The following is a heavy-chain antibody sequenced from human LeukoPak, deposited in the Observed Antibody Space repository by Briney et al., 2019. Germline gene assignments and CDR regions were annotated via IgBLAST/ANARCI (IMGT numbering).Heavy chain of an antibody. CDR2: ISAYNGNT. V-gene: IGHV1-18*01. J-gene: IGHJ6*03. D-gene: IGHD3-3*01. CDR1: GYTFTSNG. CDR3: ARAIRFLEWLLYQPYYYYYMDV. Sequence: ASVKVSCKASGYTFTSNGITWVRQAPGQGLEWMGWISAYNGNTNYAQKFQGRVTITADESTSTAYMELSSLRSEDTAVYYCARAIRFLEWLLYQPYYYYYMDVWGKGTTVTVSS.